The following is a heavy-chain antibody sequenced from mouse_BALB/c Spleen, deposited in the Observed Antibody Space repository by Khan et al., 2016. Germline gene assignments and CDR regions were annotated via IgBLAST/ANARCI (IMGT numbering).Heavy chain of an antibody. V-gene: IGHV1-69*02. J-gene: IGHJ2*01. D-gene: IGHD3-2*01. CDR2: IDPSDSYT. CDR1: DYTFTSYW. Sequence: QVQLKQSGAELVKPGASVKLSCKASDYTFTSYWMHWVKQRPGQGLEWIGEIDPSDSYTNYNQKFKGKATLTVDKSSSTAYMQLSSLTSEDSAVYYCARGLDSSGYEGYWGQGTTLTVSS. CDR3: ARGLDSSGYEGY.